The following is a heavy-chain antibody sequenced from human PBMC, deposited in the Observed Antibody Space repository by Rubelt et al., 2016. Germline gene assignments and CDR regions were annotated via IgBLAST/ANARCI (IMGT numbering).Heavy chain of an antibody. CDR3: AGELLYGSGDSCFSIAFDC. Sequence: QLQLQESGTGLVKPSETLSLTCIVSNHSISSRYYWGWIRQAPGKGLEWIGSITHSGNIYYSPALKSPATITIEPSRNQFSLKRNAVMAADTAIDLCAGELLYGSGDSCFSIAFDCWGQGTMVTVSS. CDR2: ITHSGNI. V-gene: IGHV4-38-2*02. CDR1: NHSISSRYY. D-gene: IGHD2-15*01. J-gene: IGHJ3*01.